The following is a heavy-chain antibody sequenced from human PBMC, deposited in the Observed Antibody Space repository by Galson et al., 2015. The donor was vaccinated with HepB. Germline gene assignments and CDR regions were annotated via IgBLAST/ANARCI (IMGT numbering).Heavy chain of an antibody. Sequence: SVKVSCKVSGYTLTELSMHWVRQAPGKGLEWMGGFDPEDGETIYAQKFQGRVTMTEDTSTDTAYMELSSLRSEDTAVYYCATAAGYCSSTSCYGAYYYYGMDVWGQGTTVTVSS. V-gene: IGHV1-24*01. CDR3: ATAAGYCSSTSCYGAYYYYGMDV. CDR1: GYTLTELS. CDR2: FDPEDGET. J-gene: IGHJ6*02. D-gene: IGHD2-2*01.